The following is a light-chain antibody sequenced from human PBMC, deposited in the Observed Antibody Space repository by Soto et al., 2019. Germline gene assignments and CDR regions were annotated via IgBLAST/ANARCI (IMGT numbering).Light chain of an antibody. V-gene: IGLV1-40*01. CDR3: QSFWV. CDR1: SSNIGAGYN. J-gene: IGLJ2*01. Sequence: QLVLTQPPSVSGAPGQRVTISCTGSSSNIGAGYNVHWYQQIPGTAPKLLIYDNGKRPSGVPDRFSGSKSGTSASLAITGLQAEDEADYYCQSFWVFGGGTKLTVL. CDR2: DNG.